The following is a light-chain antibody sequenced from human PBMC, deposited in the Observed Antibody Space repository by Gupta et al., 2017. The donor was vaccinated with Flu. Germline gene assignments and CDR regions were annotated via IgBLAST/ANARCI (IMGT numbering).Light chain of an antibody. CDR2: TAS. V-gene: IGKV1-17*01. CDR1: QGIRND. CDR3: RQHNSYPLT. Sequence: PSSLAASVGDRVTITCRSSQGIRNDLGWFQQRPGKAPKRLIYTASNLQSGVPSRFNGSGSGTEFTLTISSLQPDDFATYYCRQHNSYPLTFGGGTKVEIK. J-gene: IGKJ4*01.